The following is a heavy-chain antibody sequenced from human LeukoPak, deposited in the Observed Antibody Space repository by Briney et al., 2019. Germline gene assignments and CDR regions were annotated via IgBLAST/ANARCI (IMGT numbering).Heavy chain of an antibody. CDR1: GGSFSGYY. V-gene: IGHV4-34*01. J-gene: IGHJ4*02. Sequence: PSETLSLTCAVYGGSFSGYYWSWIRQPPGKGLEWIGEINHSGSTNYNPSLKSRVTISVDTSKNQFSLKLSSVTAADTAVYYCARGHSDDVEQWLPFDYWGQGTLVTVSS. D-gene: IGHD6-19*01. CDR2: INHSGST. CDR3: ARGHSDDVEQWLPFDY.